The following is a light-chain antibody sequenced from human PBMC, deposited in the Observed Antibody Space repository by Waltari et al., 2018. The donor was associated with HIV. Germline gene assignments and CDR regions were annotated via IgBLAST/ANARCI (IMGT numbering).Light chain of an antibody. CDR2: EDT. CDR3: YSTNIRGNHRL. V-gene: IGLV3-10*01. J-gene: IGLJ2*01. Sequence: SYELTQAPSVSVSPGQTASITCSGDTLPKEYAYWYQQKSGQAPVLVIYEDTKRPSGIPERFSGSSSGTMATLTISGAQVEDEADYYCYSTNIRGNHRLFGGGTKLTVL. CDR1: TLPKEY.